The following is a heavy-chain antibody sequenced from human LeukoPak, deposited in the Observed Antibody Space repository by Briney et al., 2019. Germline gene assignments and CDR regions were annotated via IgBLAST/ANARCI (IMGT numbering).Heavy chain of an antibody. Sequence: SETLSLTCTVSGGSISSYYWSWIRQPAGKGLEWIGRIYTSGSTNYNPSLKSRVTMSVDTSKNQFSLKLSSVAAADTAVYYCVRDRHWTNDWVFDYWGQGTPVTVSS. CDR1: GGSISSYY. D-gene: IGHD1/OR15-1a*01. J-gene: IGHJ4*02. CDR2: IYTSGST. CDR3: VRDRHWTNDWVFDY. V-gene: IGHV4-4*07.